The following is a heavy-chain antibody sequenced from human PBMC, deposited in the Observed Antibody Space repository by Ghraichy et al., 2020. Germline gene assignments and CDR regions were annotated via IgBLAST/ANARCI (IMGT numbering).Heavy chain of an antibody. Sequence: GGSLRLSCVVSGLDFSDYSINWVRQAPGKGLEWVSSISSTSRYRYYIDSVKGRFTISRDNARNSLFLQMDSLQAEDTGVYYCARDTANWGDGSSFWGQGTLVTVSS. CDR3: ARDTANWGDGSSF. CDR2: ISSTSRYR. CDR1: GLDFSDYS. D-gene: IGHD7-27*01. J-gene: IGHJ4*02. V-gene: IGHV3-21*06.